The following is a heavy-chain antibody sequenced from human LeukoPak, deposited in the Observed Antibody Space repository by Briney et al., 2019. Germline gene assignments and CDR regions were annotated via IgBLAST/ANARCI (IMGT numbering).Heavy chain of an antibody. CDR3: AKRKYGSSGYTDY. CDR2: ISGSGGST. CDR1: GFTFSSYA. Sequence: PGGSLRLSCAASGFTFSSYAMSWVRQAPGKGLEWVSAISGSGGSTYYADSVKGRFTTSRDNPKNTLYLQMNSLRAEDTAVYYCAKRKYGSSGYTDYWGQGTLVTVSS. V-gene: IGHV3-23*01. D-gene: IGHD3-22*01. J-gene: IGHJ4*02.